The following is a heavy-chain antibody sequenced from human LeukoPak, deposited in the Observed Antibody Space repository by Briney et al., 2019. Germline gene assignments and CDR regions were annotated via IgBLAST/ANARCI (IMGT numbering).Heavy chain of an antibody. J-gene: IGHJ4*02. D-gene: IGHD3-3*02. Sequence: GGSLRLSCAASGFTFSSYAMSWVRQAPGKGLEWVSTISGSGGSTYYADSVKGRFTISRDNSKNTLYLQMNSLRAEDTAVYYCARDRMPLATFDCWGQGTLVPVSS. CDR1: GFTFSSYA. CDR3: ARDRMPLATFDC. CDR2: ISGSGGST. V-gene: IGHV3-23*01.